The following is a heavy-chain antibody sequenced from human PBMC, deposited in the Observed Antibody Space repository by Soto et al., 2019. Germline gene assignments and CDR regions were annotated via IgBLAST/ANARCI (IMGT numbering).Heavy chain of an antibody. D-gene: IGHD1-20*01. J-gene: IGHJ4*02. V-gene: IGHV3-21*04. Sequence: EVQLVESGGGLVKPGGSLRLSCAASGFAFSSYSMNWVRQAPGKGLEWVSSISSTGTFIYYGDSVKGRFTVSRDNAQSSLYLQMSSLRAEDSAMYYCARWCTGIIDSERAGIDYWGQGTQVTVSS. CDR2: ISSTGTFI. CDR3: ARWCTGIIDSERAGIDY. CDR1: GFAFSSYS.